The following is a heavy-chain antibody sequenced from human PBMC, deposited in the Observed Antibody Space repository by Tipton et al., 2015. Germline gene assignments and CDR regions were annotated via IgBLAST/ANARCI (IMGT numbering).Heavy chain of an antibody. J-gene: IGHJ4*02. CDR2: IYYSGNS. V-gene: IGHV4-31*03. D-gene: IGHD4-17*01. Sequence: TLSLTCTVSGGSIASRGFYWSWIRQHPEKGLEWIGYIYYSGNSYYNSSLKSRATISVDTSKNQFSLKLNSMTAADTAVYYCVRVRVEGYGDYVFDYWGQGTLVTVSS. CDR3: VRVRVEGYGDYVFDY. CDR1: GGSIASRGFY.